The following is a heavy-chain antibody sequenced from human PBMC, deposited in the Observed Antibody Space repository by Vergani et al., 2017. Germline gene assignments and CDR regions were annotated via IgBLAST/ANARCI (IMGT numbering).Heavy chain of an antibody. CDR2: ISSSSSYT. CDR3: ASSGYRGGYDIDAFDI. CDR1: GFTFSDYY. D-gene: IGHD5-12*01. V-gene: IGHV3-11*06. J-gene: IGHJ3*02. Sequence: VQLVESGGGLVKPGGSLRLSCAASGFTFSDYYMSWIRQAPGKGLEWVSYISSSSSYTNYADSVKGRFTISRDNAKNSLYLQMNSLRAEDTAVYYCASSGYRGGYDIDAFDIWGQGTMVTVSS.